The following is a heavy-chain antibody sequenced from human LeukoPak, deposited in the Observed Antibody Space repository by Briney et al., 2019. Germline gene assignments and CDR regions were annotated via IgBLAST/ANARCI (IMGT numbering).Heavy chain of an antibody. V-gene: IGHV3-48*04. CDR2: ISSSSSTI. Sequence: GGSLRLSCAASGFTFSSYSMNWVRQAPGKGLEWVSYISSSSSTIYYADSVKGRFTISRDNAKNSLYLQMNSLRAEDTAVYYCARDKGLDGSGSYYNDRPAPYGMDVWGQGTTVTVSS. D-gene: IGHD3-10*01. CDR3: ARDKGLDGSGSYYNDRPAPYGMDV. J-gene: IGHJ6*02. CDR1: GFTFSSYS.